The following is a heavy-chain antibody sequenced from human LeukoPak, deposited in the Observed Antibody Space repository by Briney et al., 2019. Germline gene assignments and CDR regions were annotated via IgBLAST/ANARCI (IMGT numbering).Heavy chain of an antibody. CDR1: GGSFSGYY. CDR2: IYYSGST. J-gene: IGHJ4*02. V-gene: IGHV4-59*12. Sequence: SETLSLTCAVYGGSFSGYYWSWIRQPPGKGLEWIGYIYYSGSTKYNPSLKSRVTISVDTSKNQFSLKLSSVTAADTAVYYCARAYSSNFERFDSWGQGTLVTVSS. D-gene: IGHD6-13*01. CDR3: ARAYSSNFERFDS.